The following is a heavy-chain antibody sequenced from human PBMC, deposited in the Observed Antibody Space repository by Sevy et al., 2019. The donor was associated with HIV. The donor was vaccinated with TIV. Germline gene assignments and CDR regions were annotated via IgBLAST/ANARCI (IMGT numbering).Heavy chain of an antibody. V-gene: IGHV3-48*01. CDR1: GFTFSSYS. CDR3: ARGGRYCSSTNCLYSYYYYYYMDV. Sequence: GGSLRLSCAASGFTFSSYSMNWVRQAPGKGLEWVSYISSSSSTIYYADSVKGRFTISRDNAKNSLYLQMNSLRAEDTAVYYCARGGRYCSSTNCLYSYYYYYYMDVWGKGTTVTVSS. CDR2: ISSSSSTI. J-gene: IGHJ6*03. D-gene: IGHD2-2*01.